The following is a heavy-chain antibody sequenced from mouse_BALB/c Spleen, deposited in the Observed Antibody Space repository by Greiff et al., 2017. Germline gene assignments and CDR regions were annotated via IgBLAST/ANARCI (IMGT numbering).Heavy chain of an antibody. V-gene: IGHV1S56*01. J-gene: IGHJ2*01. CDR3: ARGGDYGSSYYFDY. CDR1: GYTFTSYY. CDR2: IYPGNVNT. Sequence: VKLVESGPELVKPGASVRISCKASGYTFTSYYIHWVKQRPGQGLEWIGWIYPGNVNTKYNEKFKGKATLTADKSSSTAYMQLSSLTSEDSAVYFCARGGDYGSSYYFDYWGQGTTLTVSS. D-gene: IGHD1-1*01.